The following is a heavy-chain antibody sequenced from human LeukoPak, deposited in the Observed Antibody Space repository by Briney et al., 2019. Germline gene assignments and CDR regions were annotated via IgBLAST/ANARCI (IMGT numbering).Heavy chain of an antibody. CDR2: ISAYNGNT. CDR3: ARVRNLWIPFSDY. V-gene: IGHV1-18*01. CDR1: GYTFSRYG. D-gene: IGHD2/OR15-2a*01. Sequence: ASVKVSCKASGYTFSRYGLSWVRQAPGQGLEWMGWISAYNGNTNYAQKFQGRVTMTTDTSTSTAYIELRSLRSDDTAVYYCARVRNLWIPFSDYWGQGTLVTVSS. J-gene: IGHJ4*02.